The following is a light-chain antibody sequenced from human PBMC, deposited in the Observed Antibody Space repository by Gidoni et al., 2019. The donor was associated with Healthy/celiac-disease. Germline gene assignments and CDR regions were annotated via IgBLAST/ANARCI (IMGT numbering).Light chain of an antibody. V-gene: IGLV2-14*03. J-gene: IGLJ2*01. Sequence: QSALTQPASVSGSPGQSITISCTGTSSDVGGYKYVSWYHHNPGKAPKVMIYDVSNRPSGVSNRFSGSKSGNTASLTISGLQAEDEADYYCSSYSSTSVVFGGGTKLTVL. CDR2: DVS. CDR3: SSYSSTSVV. CDR1: SSDVGGYKY.